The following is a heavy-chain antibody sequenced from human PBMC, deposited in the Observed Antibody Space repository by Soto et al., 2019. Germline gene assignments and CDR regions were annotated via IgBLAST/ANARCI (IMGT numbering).Heavy chain of an antibody. CDR2: ISSSSSTI. CDR3: ARGKGVGATPQGDY. J-gene: IGHJ4*02. V-gene: IGHV3-48*02. CDR1: GFTFSSYS. Sequence: EVQLVESGGGLVQPGGSLRLSCAASGFTFSSYSMNWVRQAPGKGLEWVSYISSSSSTIYYADSVKGRFTISRDNAKNSLYLQMNSLRDEDTAVYYCARGKGVGATPQGDYWGQGTLVTVSS. D-gene: IGHD1-26*01.